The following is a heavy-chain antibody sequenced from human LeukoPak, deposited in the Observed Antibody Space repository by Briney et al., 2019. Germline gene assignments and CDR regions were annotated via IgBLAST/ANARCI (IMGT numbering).Heavy chain of an antibody. CDR1: GGSISSYY. CDR3: ARERRDGYNYDYYYYYMDV. D-gene: IGHD5-24*01. Sequence: PSETLSLTCTVSGGSISSYYWSWIRQPAGKGLEWIGRIYTSGSINYNPSLKSRVTMSVDTSKNQFSLKLSSVTAADTAAYYCARERRDGYNYDYYYYYMDVWGKGTTVTVSS. J-gene: IGHJ6*03. CDR2: IYTSGSI. V-gene: IGHV4-4*07.